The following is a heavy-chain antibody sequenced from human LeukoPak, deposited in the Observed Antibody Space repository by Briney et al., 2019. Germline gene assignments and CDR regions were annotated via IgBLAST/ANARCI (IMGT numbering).Heavy chain of an antibody. CDR1: GFTFSTYW. V-gene: IGHV3-7*01. J-gene: IGHJ6*02. CDR3: ARGNAMDV. Sequence: GGSLRLSCAASGFTFSTYWMTWVRQAPGRGPEWVANINQDESKKYYVDPVKGRFTISRDNAQNSLYLQMNSLRVEDTAVYYCARGNAMDVWGQGTTVTVSS. CDR2: INQDESKK.